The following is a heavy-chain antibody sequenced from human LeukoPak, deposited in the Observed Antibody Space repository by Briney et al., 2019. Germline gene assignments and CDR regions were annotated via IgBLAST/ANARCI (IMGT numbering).Heavy chain of an antibody. CDR1: GFTFSSYA. Sequence: PGRSLRLSCAASGFTFSSYAMHWVRQAPSKGLEWVAVISHDTSKKFYADSVKGRFTISRDNSNKTLYLQMNSLRDEDTAVYYCARVSRQFLKWIYSFDFWGQGTPVTVSS. V-gene: IGHV3-30-3*01. CDR2: ISHDTSKK. D-gene: IGHD3-3*01. CDR3: ARVSRQFLKWIYSFDF. J-gene: IGHJ4*02.